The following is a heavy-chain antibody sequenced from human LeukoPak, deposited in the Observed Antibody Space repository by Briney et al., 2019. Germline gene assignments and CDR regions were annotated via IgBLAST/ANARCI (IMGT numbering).Heavy chain of an antibody. CDR3: ARYSSSWPALDY. V-gene: IGHV3-13*01. CDR1: GFTFSSYD. D-gene: IGHD6-13*01. J-gene: IGHJ4*02. Sequence: GGSLRLSCAASGFTFSSYDMHWVRQATGKGLEWVSAIGTAGDTYYPGSVKGRFTISRENAKNSLYLQMNSLRAGDTAVYYCARYSSSWPALDYWGQGTLVTVSS. CDR2: IGTAGDT.